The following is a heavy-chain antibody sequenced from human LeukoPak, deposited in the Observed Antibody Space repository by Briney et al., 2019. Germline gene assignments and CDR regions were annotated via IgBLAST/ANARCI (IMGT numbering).Heavy chain of an antibody. V-gene: IGHV4-39*07. D-gene: IGHD6-13*01. CDR1: GASISSGSNY. J-gene: IGHJ4*02. CDR2: IYSSGST. CDR3: AREEIAAALFDY. Sequence: NPSETLSLTCSVSGASISSGSNYWGWIRQPPGKTLEWIGSIYSSGSTYYNPPLKSRVIIIVDTPKNHFSLTLSSVTAADTAVYYCAREEIAAALFDYWGQGTLVTVSS.